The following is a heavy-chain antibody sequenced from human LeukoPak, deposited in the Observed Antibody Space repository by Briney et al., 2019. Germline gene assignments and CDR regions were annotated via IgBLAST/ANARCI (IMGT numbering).Heavy chain of an antibody. CDR3: ARAGSAPINYDYVWGSYRSDAFDI. J-gene: IGHJ3*02. V-gene: IGHV3-64*01. CDR1: GFTFSSYS. D-gene: IGHD3-16*01. Sequence: GGSLRLSCAASGFTFSSYSMHWLRQAPGKGLQDVSAISINGGSTYYANSVKGRFTISRDNSKNTLYLKMGSLRAEDMAVYYCARAGSAPINYDYVWGSYRSDAFDIWGQGTMVTVSS. CDR2: ISINGGST.